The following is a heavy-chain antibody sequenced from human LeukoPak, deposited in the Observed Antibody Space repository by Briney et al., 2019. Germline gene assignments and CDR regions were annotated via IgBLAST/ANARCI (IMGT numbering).Heavy chain of an antibody. CDR3: AKRPRGTPGGYYFDY. Sequence: PGGSLRHSCAASRFTFSNYAMHWVRQAPGKGLEWVAVISYDGSNKYYADSVKGRFTISRDNSKNTLYLKMNSLRAEDTAVYYCAKRPRGTPGGYYFDYWGQGTLVTVSS. CDR1: RFTFSNYA. V-gene: IGHV3-30-3*02. J-gene: IGHJ4*02. CDR2: ISYDGSNK. D-gene: IGHD3-16*01.